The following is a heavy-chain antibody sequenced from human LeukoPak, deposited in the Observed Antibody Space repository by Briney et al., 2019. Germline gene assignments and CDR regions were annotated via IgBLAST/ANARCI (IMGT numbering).Heavy chain of an antibody. J-gene: IGHJ4*02. CDR1: GGSISSYY. CDR2: IYYSGST. D-gene: IGHD3-16*01. Sequence: SETLSLTCTVSGGSISSYYWSWIRQPPGKGLEWIGYIYYSGSTNYNPSLKSRVTISVDTSKNQFSLKLSSVTAADTAVYYCARATYYVWGSYLSVDYWGQGSLVTVSS. V-gene: IGHV4-59*01. CDR3: ARATYYVWGSYLSVDY.